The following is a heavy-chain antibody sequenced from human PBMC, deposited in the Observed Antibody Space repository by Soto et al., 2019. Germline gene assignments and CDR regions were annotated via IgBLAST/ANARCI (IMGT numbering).Heavy chain of an antibody. D-gene: IGHD3-3*01. CDR2: IIPIFGTA. Sequence: GASVKVSCKASGGTFSSYAISWVRQAPGQGLEWMGGIIPIFGTANYAQKFQGRVTITADESTSTAYMELSSLRSEDSAVYYCARGTGVTIFGTPFDPWGQGTLVTVSS. CDR1: GGTFSSYA. CDR3: ARGTGVTIFGTPFDP. V-gene: IGHV1-69*13. J-gene: IGHJ5*02.